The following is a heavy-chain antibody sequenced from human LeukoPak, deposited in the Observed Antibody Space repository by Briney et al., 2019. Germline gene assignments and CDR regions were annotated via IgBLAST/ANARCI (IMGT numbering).Heavy chain of an antibody. Sequence: SETLSLTCAVYGGSFSGYYWSWIRQPPGKGLEWIGYIYYSGSTYYNPSLKSRVTISVDTSKNQFSLKLSSVTAADTAVYYCARGHRFDPWGQGTLVTVSS. V-gene: IGHV4-30-4*08. CDR3: ARGHRFDP. CDR1: GGSFSGYY. CDR2: IYYSGST. J-gene: IGHJ5*02.